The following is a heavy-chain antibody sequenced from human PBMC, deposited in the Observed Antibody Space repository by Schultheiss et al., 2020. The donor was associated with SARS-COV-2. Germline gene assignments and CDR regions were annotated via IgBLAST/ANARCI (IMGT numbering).Heavy chain of an antibody. Sequence: GGSLRLSCAASGFTFSSYGMHWVRQAPGKGLEWVAVIWYDGSNKYYADSVKGRFTISRDNSKNTLYLQMNSLRAEDTAVYYCARDHILLSLDPWGQGTLVTVSS. J-gene: IGHJ5*02. CDR2: IWYDGSNK. V-gene: IGHV3-33*01. CDR1: GFTFSSYG. D-gene: IGHD2-21*01. CDR3: ARDHILLSLDP.